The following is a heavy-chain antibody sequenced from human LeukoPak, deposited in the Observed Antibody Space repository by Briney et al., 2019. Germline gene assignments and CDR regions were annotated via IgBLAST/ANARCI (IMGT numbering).Heavy chain of an antibody. Sequence: PSETLSLTCTVSGTSISTYYRSWIRQPPGKGLEWVGYLYYSGSTSYNPSLKSRVTISVDTSKNQFSLRLSSVTAADTAVYYCARAGSCYSFDYWGQGTLVTVSS. CDR2: LYYSGST. CDR3: ARAGSCYSFDY. J-gene: IGHJ4*02. D-gene: IGHD2-15*01. V-gene: IGHV4-59*08. CDR1: GTSISTYY.